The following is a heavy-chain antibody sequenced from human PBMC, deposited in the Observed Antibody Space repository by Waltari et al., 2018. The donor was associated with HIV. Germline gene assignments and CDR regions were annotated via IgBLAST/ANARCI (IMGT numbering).Heavy chain of an antibody. Sequence: EGQPVESEGGWVQPGGSLRLSCVASGFAFSSSSMNCGRPAPGKGLEWVSYISTSRSSEYYADSVKGRFTISRDNAKNSLFLQMSSLRTEDTAVYYCARDYCSSSSCTVDYWGQGALVTVSS. CDR1: GFAFSSSS. CDR3: ARDYCSSSSCTVDY. CDR2: ISTSRSSE. D-gene: IGHD2-2*01. J-gene: IGHJ4*02. V-gene: IGHV3-48*01.